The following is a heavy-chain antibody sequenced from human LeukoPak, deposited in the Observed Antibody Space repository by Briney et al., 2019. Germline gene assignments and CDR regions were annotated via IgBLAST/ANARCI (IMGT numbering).Heavy chain of an antibody. CDR2: VNPKSGST. D-gene: IGHD6-13*01. V-gene: IGHV1-2*02. CDR3: ARAYSPTSWGLAAADYYYMDV. Sequence: ASVKVSCKASGYTFTGNYMHWVRQAPGQGLEWMGWVNPKSGSTNYAQKFQGRVTMTRDTSISTAYMELNRLTSDDTAVYYCARAYSPTSWGLAAADYYYMDVWGKGTTVTVSS. J-gene: IGHJ6*03. CDR1: GYTFTGNY.